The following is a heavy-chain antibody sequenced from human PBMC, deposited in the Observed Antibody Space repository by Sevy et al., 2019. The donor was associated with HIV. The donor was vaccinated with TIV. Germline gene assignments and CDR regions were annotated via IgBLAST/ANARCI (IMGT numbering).Heavy chain of an antibody. J-gene: IGHJ4*02. Sequence: GGSLRLSCTASGFTFSNYDMHWVRQAPGKGQDWVAVISHDGNYKSCADSVKDRFSISRDNFKNTLHLQMNSLRVEDTAVYFCARLFSCGGDCYYLDYWGQGALVTVSS. CDR1: GFTFSNYD. CDR2: ISHDGNYK. CDR3: ARLFSCGGDCYYLDY. D-gene: IGHD2-21*02. V-gene: IGHV3-30-3*01.